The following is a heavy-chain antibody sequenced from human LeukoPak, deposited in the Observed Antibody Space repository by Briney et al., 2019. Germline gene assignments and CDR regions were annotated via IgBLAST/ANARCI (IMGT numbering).Heavy chain of an antibody. CDR3: ARGFVAADGLYYFDY. CDR2: ISSYNKYI. V-gene: IGHV3-21*01. D-gene: IGHD6-13*01. CDR1: GFTFRDYS. Sequence: GGSLRLSCAASGFTFRDYSMNWVRQAPGKGLEWVSSISSYNKYIYYADSIKDRFTVSRDNTQNSLYLQVNSLRAEDTAVYYCARGFVAADGLYYFDYWGQGTLVTVSS. J-gene: IGHJ4*02.